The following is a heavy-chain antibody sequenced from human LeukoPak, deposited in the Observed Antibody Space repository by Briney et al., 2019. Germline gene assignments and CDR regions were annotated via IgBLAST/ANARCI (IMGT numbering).Heavy chain of an antibody. D-gene: IGHD4-17*01. J-gene: IGHJ4*02. CDR1: GYIFTTYW. Sequence: ASVQVSCKASGYIFTTYWIHWVRQAPGQGLEWMGWTNPTSGGTNYAQKFQGRVTMTRDTSISTAYMELSRLTSDDTAVYYCARGVLSGDYGRYFDYWGQGALVTVSS. CDR3: ARGVLSGDYGRYFDY. V-gene: IGHV1-2*02. CDR2: TNPTSGGT.